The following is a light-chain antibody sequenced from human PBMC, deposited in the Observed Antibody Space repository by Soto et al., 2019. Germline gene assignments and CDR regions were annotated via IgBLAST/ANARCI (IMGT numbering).Light chain of an antibody. V-gene: IGLV1-44*01. J-gene: IGLJ1*01. CDR1: SSNIGSNT. CDR2: SNN. Sequence: QSALTHPASVSGSPGQSITISCSGSSSNIGSNTVNWYQQLPGTAPKLLIYSNNQRPSGVPDRFSGSKSGTSASLAISGLQSEDEADYYCAAWDDSLNGYVFGTGTKVTVL. CDR3: AAWDDSLNGYV.